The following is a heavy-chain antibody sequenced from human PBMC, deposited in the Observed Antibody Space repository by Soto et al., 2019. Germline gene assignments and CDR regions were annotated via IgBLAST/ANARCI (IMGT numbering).Heavy chain of an antibody. CDR1: GYTFTSYG. CDR3: ARPRQPRYYYYGMDV. Sequence: RASVKVSCKASGYTFTSYGISWVRQAPGQGLEWMGWISAYNGNTNYAQKLQGRVTMTTDTSTSTAYMELRSLRSDDTAVYYCARPRQPRYYYYGMDVWGQGTTVTVSS. V-gene: IGHV1-18*04. J-gene: IGHJ6*02. D-gene: IGHD6-13*01. CDR2: ISAYNGNT.